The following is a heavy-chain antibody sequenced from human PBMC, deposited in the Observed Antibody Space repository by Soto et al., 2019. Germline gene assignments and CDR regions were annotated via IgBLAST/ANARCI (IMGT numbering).Heavy chain of an antibody. D-gene: IGHD6-19*01. J-gene: IGHJ4*02. CDR3: AKGGRQWLVTSDFNY. CDR2: VSHDGRNT. Sequence: VQLVESGGGVVQPGRSLRLSCAASGFTFSDYAMHWVRQAPGKGLEWVAVVSHDGRNTHYADSVKGRFTISRDSSKNTVSLEMTSVRAEDTAVWYCAKGGRQWLVTSDFNYWGQGALVTVSS. V-gene: IGHV3-30*18. CDR1: GFTFSDYA.